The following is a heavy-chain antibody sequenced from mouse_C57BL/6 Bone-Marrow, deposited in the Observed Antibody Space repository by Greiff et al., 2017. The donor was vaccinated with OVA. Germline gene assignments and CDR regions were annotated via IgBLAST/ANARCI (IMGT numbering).Heavy chain of an antibody. J-gene: IGHJ2*01. V-gene: IGHV6-3*01. CDR3: TDYGSTFDY. CDR2: IRLKSDNYAT. D-gene: IGHD1-1*01. CDR1: GFTFSNYW. Sequence: EVKLVESGGGLVQPGGSMKLSCVASGFTFSNYWMNWVRQSPEKGLEWVAQIRLKSDNYATHYAESVKGRFTISRDDSKSSVYLQMNNLRAADTGIYYCTDYGSTFDYWGQGTTLTVSS.